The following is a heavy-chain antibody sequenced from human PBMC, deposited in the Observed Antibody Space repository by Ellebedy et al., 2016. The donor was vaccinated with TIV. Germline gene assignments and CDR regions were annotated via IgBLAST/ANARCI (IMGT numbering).Heavy chain of an antibody. CDR3: ARDRDGSSSSDFQH. CDR1: GYTFTSYD. V-gene: IGHV1-18*01. J-gene: IGHJ1*01. D-gene: IGHD6-6*01. Sequence: AASVKVSCKASGYTFTSYDIYWVRQAPGQGPEWMGWIGTYEGNTKYAQKLQGRVTMTRDTSTSTAYMELRSLRSDDTAGYYCARDRDGSSSSDFQHWGPGTLVTVSS. CDR2: IGTYEGNT.